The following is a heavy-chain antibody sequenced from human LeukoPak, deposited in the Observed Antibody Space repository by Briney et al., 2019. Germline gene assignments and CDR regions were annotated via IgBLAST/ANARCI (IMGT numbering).Heavy chain of an antibody. CDR3: AREGSYCVGGDCYSFDF. D-gene: IGHD2-21*02. CDR1: GYRFISNY. CDR2: MHPGNGNT. V-gene: IGHV1-2*02. Sequence: GASVKVSFTASGYRFISNYIQWVRQAPGLGPEWVGWMHPGNGNTRYAEKFQGRVTMTRDTSINTAYLDLNSLRSDDTAVYYCAREGSYCVGGDCYSFDFWGQGTLITVSS. J-gene: IGHJ4*02.